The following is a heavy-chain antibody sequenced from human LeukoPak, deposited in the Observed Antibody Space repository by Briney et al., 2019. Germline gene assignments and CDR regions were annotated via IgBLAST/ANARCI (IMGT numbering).Heavy chain of an antibody. CDR2: INSNTGDT. CDR3: ARGHYTNYYMDV. V-gene: IGHV1-2*02. CDR1: GYTFTGYS. J-gene: IGHJ6*03. D-gene: IGHD2-2*02. Sequence: GASVKVSCKASGYTFTGYSMHWVRQAPGQGLEWMGWINSNTGDTNYAQKFQGRVTMIGDTSISTAYLELSRLNSDDTAVYYCARGHYTNYYMDVCGKGTTVTVSS.